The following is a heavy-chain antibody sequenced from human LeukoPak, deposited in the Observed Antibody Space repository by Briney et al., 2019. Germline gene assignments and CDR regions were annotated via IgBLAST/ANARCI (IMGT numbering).Heavy chain of an antibody. CDR2: INPNSGDT. D-gene: IGHD5-18*01. V-gene: IGHV1-2*02. J-gene: IGHJ4*02. CDR1: GYTFTDYY. CDR3: ARGGGGYSYGSDY. Sequence: GASMKVSCKTSGYTFTDYYMHWVRQAPGQGLEWMGWINPNSGDTNYTQKFQDRLTMTWDTSINTAFVELIRLTSDDTAVYYCARGGGGYSYGSDYWGQGTLVTVSS.